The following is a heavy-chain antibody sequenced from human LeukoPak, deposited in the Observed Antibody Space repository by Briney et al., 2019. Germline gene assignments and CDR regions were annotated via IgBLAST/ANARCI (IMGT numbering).Heavy chain of an antibody. Sequence: GGTLRLSCAASGFIFSSYAMSWVRQAPGKGLEWVSAISGSGGSTYYADSVKGRFTISRDNSKNTLYLQMNSLRAEDTAVYYCARDLVRYGGIYDAFDIWGQGTMVTVSS. CDR1: GFIFSSYA. D-gene: IGHD4-23*01. CDR2: ISGSGGST. V-gene: IGHV3-23*01. J-gene: IGHJ3*02. CDR3: ARDLVRYGGIYDAFDI.